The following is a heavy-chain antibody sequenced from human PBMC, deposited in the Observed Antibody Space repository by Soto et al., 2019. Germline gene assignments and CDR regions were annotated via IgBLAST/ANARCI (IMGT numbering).Heavy chain of an antibody. Sequence: EGSLKLSCAASGFTFSSYAMHWVRQAPGKGLEWVAVISYDGSNKYYADSVKGRFTISRDNSKNTLYLQMNSLRAEDTAVYYCASGAYSSSSQDYWGQGTLVTVSS. D-gene: IGHD6-6*01. CDR2: ISYDGSNK. V-gene: IGHV3-30-3*01. CDR3: ASGAYSSSSQDY. CDR1: GFTFSSYA. J-gene: IGHJ4*02.